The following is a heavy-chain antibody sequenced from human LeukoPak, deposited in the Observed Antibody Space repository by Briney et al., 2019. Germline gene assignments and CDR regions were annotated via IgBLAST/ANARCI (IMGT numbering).Heavy chain of an antibody. CDR3: ASQWYYYDSSGLDAFDI. J-gene: IGHJ3*02. V-gene: IGHV4-39*01. CDR1: GGSISKSSYY. Sequence: SETLSLTCTVSGGSISKSSYYWGWIRQPPGKGLEWIGSIYYSGSAYYNPSLKSRVTISVDTSKSQFSLNLSSVTAADTAMYYCASQWYYYDSSGLDAFDIWGQGTMVTVSS. CDR2: IYYSGSA. D-gene: IGHD3-22*01.